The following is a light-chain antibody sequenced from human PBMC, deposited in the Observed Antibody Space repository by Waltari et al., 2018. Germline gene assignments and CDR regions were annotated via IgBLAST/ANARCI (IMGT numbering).Light chain of an antibody. V-gene: IGKV3-20*01. J-gene: IGKJ1*01. Sequence: ETVLTQSPGTLSLFPGEKATLSCRASQSVSNNYLAWYQQKPGQAPRLLIYGASTRATGIPARFSGSGSGTDFTLAINRLEPEDFAVYYCQQYGGSPWTFGRGTKVEIK. CDR1: QSVSNNY. CDR2: GAS. CDR3: QQYGGSPWT.